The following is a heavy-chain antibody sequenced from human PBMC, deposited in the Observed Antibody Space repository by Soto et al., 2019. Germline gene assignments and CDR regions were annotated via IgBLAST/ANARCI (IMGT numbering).Heavy chain of an antibody. Sequence: ASVKVSCKASGYTFTSYGISWVRQAPGQGLEWMGWISAYNGNTNYAQKLQGRVTMTTDTSTSTAYMELRSLRSDDTAVYYCAGDSYCSGGSCYSLGGIFDYWGQGTLVTVSS. D-gene: IGHD2-15*01. CDR2: ISAYNGNT. V-gene: IGHV1-18*01. CDR3: AGDSYCSGGSCYSLGGIFDY. J-gene: IGHJ4*02. CDR1: GYTFTSYG.